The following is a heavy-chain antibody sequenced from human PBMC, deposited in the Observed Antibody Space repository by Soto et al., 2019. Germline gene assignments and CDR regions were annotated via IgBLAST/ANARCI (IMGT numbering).Heavy chain of an antibody. J-gene: IGHJ6*04. CDR1: GFNFSSYA. V-gene: IGHV3-23*01. D-gene: IGHD1-7*01. CDR2: ISGSGANT. Sequence: GGSMRVSCAASGFNFSSYARSWVRQAPGEGLEWVSGISGSGANTYYADSLKGRFTISRDNSKNTLYLQMNSLRAEDTAVYYCAKESTGTIGMDVWGKGTTVTVSS. CDR3: AKESTGTIGMDV.